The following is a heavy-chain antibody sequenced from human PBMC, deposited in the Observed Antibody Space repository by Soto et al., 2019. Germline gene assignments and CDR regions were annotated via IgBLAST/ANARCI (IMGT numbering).Heavy chain of an antibody. V-gene: IGHV3-21*01. CDR2: ISSSSSFR. CDR3: ARDPPLSVLVVVATDDF. Sequence: EVHLVESGGGLVKPGGSLRLSCAASGFTFTNHNMNWVRQAPGKGLEWVSSISSSSSFRNYADSVKGRFSISRDNDKNLVYLQMDSRRAEDTAVYYCARDPPLSVLVVVATDDFWGQGTLVTVSS. CDR1: GFTFTNHN. D-gene: IGHD2-21*01. J-gene: IGHJ4*02.